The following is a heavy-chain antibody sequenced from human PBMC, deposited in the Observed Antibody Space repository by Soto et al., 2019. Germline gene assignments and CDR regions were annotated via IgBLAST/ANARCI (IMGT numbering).Heavy chain of an antibody. CDR1: GYTFTSYG. Sequence: GASVKVSCKASGYTFTSYGISWVRQSPGQGLEWMGWISAYNGNTNNAQKFQGRVAVTTDTSTSTAYMELMNLRSDDTAVYYCARTSGYSSTDNWFDPWGKGTLVTVSS. D-gene: IGHD6-13*01. CDR3: ARTSGYSSTDNWFDP. J-gene: IGHJ5*02. CDR2: ISAYNGNT. V-gene: IGHV1-18*01.